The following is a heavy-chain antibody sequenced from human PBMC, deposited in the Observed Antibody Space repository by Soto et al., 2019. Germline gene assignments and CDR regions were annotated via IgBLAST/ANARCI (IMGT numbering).Heavy chain of an antibody. CDR1: GFPFSSYS. CDR2: ISSSSSYI. Sequence: GGSLILSCAASGFPFSSYSMNWVRQAPGKGLEWVSSISSSSSYIYYADSVKGRFTISRDNAKNSLYLQMNSLRAEDTAVYYCNRLLGTYYMDVWGKGTTVTVSS. V-gene: IGHV3-21*01. CDR3: NRLLGTYYMDV. J-gene: IGHJ6*03. D-gene: IGHD3-22*01.